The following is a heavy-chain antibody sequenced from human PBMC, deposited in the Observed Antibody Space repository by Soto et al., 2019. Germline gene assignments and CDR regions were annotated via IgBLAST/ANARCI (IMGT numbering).Heavy chain of an antibody. CDR1: GGSISSYY. CDR3: ARDNRVSPFKYCSSTSCHNWIDP. V-gene: IGHV4-59*01. Sequence: SETLSLTCTVSGGSISSYYWSWIRQPPGKGLEWIGYIYYSGSTNYNPSLKSRVTISVDTSKNQFSLKLSSVTAADTAVYYCARDNRVSPFKYCSSTSCHNWIDPWGQGTLVTVSS. D-gene: IGHD2-2*01. CDR2: IYYSGST. J-gene: IGHJ5*02.